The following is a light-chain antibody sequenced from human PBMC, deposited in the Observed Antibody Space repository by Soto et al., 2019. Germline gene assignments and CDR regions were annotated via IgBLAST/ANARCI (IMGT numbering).Light chain of an antibody. Sequence: QSVLTQPPSVTGAPGQRVTISCTGSHSDIGAGYGVHWYQQFPHSAPKLLIYDTTNRPSGVPDRFSGSRSGTSASLAFTGLQAEDEADYYCQSFDSSRIGLLFGGGTKLTVL. V-gene: IGLV1-40*01. CDR3: QSFDSSRIGLL. CDR1: HSDIGAGYG. CDR2: DTT. J-gene: IGLJ2*01.